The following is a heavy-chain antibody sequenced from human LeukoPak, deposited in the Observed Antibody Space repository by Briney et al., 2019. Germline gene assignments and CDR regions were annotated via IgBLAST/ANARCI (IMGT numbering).Heavy chain of an antibody. CDR2: IIGSAKTI. J-gene: IGHJ5*02. D-gene: IGHD3-3*01. CDR3: VRGAGLRFVS. V-gene: IGHV3-48*03. CDR1: GFPFRINK. Sequence: QPGGSRRLSCSSAGFPFRINKMNSFRRAPGKGLEWVSGIIGSAKTIYYAASMKGRLTISRDNVKNSLDLQMNNLRADDTAVYYSVRGAGLRFVSWGQGTLVTVSS.